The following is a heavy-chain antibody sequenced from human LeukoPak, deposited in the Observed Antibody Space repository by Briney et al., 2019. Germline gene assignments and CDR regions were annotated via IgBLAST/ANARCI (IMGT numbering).Heavy chain of an antibody. Sequence: GASVKVSCKASGYTFTGYYMHWVRQAPGQWLEWMGWINPNSGGTNYAQKFQGRVTMTRDTSISTAYMELSRLRSDDTAVYYCARDHLTVVPAAGWFDPWGQGTLVTVSS. CDR1: GYTFTGYY. CDR3: ARDHLTVVPAAGWFDP. J-gene: IGHJ5*02. V-gene: IGHV1-2*02. CDR2: INPNSGGT. D-gene: IGHD2-2*01.